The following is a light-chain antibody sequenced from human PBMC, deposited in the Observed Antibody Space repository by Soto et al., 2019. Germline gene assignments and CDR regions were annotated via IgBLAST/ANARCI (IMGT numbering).Light chain of an antibody. Sequence: DFQMTQSPSTLSPSVAYRGTISCRASQNIRSRLAWFQQKPGKAPKLLIYDASSLESGVPQMLGRSGSGTEFTLTISSKQTADFSTYYCQQYHSYWTFGQGTKV. CDR3: QQYHSYWT. J-gene: IGKJ1*01. CDR1: QNIRSR. CDR2: DAS. V-gene: IGKV1-5*01.